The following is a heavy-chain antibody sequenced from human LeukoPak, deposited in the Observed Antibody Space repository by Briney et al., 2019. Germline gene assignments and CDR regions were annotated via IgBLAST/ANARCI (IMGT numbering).Heavy chain of an antibody. CDR2: IIPIFGTA. J-gene: IGHJ4*02. D-gene: IGHD4-17*01. Sequence: GASVKVSCKAPGGTFSSYAISWVRQAPGQGLEWMGGIIPIFGTANYAQKFQGRVTITADESTSTAYMELSSLRSEDTAVYYCAPNDYGDYGVGYWGQGTLVTVSS. CDR1: GGTFSSYA. V-gene: IGHV1-69*13. CDR3: APNDYGDYGVGY.